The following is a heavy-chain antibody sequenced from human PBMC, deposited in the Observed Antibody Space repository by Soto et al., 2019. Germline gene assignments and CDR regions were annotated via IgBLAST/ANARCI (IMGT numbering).Heavy chain of an antibody. D-gene: IGHD5-18*01. V-gene: IGHV1-18*01. J-gene: IGHJ6*02. CDR1: GYDYVTYA. CDR3: ARRVQVWLPDYYGMDV. Sequence: QAQLVQSGAEVKKPGASVNVSCKASGYDYVTYAITWVRQRPGQGLEWMGWISTLNGNTNYAQNCQVRVTMTTDTSTRIVHLELRSLRSDDTAVYYCARRVQVWLPDYYGMDVWGQGTTVTVSS. CDR2: ISTLNGNT.